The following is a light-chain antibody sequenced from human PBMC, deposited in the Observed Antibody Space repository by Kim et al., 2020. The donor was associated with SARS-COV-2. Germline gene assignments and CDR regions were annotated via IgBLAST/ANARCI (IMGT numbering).Light chain of an antibody. CDR2: DVN. CDR1: GGGVAGYNR. Sequence: SLTLSCTGSGGGVAGYNRVSWYQQLPGKAPKLMISDVNRRPSGVTSRFSGSRSGNTASLTISGLQAEDEADYYCSSFVDYNTPVIFGGGTKVTV. CDR3: SSFVDYNTPVI. J-gene: IGLJ2*01. V-gene: IGLV2-23*02.